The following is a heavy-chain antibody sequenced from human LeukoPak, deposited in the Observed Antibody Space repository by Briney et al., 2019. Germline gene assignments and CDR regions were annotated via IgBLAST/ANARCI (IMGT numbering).Heavy chain of an antibody. Sequence: ASVKVSCKASGYSFTDHYTHLVRQAPGQGLDWMGWINPNSGGTNYAQKFQGRVTMTRDTSISTAYMELSRLTSDDTAIYYCAIHWGSGWYFDLWARGTLVTVSS. CDR2: INPNSGGT. CDR1: GYSFTDHY. J-gene: IGHJ2*01. CDR3: AIHWGSGWYFDL. D-gene: IGHD7-27*01. V-gene: IGHV1-2*02.